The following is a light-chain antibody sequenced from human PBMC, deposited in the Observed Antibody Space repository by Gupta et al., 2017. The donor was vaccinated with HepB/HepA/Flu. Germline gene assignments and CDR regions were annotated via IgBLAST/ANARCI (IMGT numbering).Light chain of an antibody. CDR1: SSDVGGYNY. CDR3: CSYAGSDTVI. CDR2: DVS. J-gene: IGLJ2*01. Sequence: SALTQPRSVSGSPGPSVTISSTGTSSDVGGYNYVSWYQHHPAKAPILMIYDVSNRPSGAPGRFSGSKAGNTASLAISGRQAEEEGDYYGCSYAGSDTVIFGGGTKLTVL. V-gene: IGLV2-11*01.